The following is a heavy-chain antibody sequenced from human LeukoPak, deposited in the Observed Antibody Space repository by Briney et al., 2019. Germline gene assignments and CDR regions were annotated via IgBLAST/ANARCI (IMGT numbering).Heavy chain of an antibody. Sequence: SETLSLTCTVSGGPISSFYWSWIRQSPGKGLEWIGYNYYSGSANYNPSLKSRVTISVDASKNQFSLKLGSVTAADTAVYYCARGDYGDSDYWGQGILVTVSS. J-gene: IGHJ4*02. CDR1: GGPISSFY. CDR2: NYYSGSA. CDR3: ARGDYGDSDY. D-gene: IGHD4-17*01. V-gene: IGHV4-59*01.